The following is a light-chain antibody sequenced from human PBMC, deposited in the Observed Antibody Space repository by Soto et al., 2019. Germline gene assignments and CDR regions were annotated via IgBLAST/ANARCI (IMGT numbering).Light chain of an antibody. V-gene: IGLV2-11*01. CDR1: SNDIGGYNY. J-gene: IGLJ2*01. CDR2: DVS. CDR3: CSYAGSYTLVV. Sequence: QSALTQPRSVSGSPGQAVTISCTGTSNDIGGYNYVSWYQQHPDKAPKLMIFDVSQRPSGVPDRFSGSKSGNTASLTISGLQAEDEADYYCCSYAGSYTLVVFGGGTKVTVL.